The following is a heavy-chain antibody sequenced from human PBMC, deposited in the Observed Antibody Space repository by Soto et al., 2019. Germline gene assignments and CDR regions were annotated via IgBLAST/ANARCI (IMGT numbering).Heavy chain of an antibody. CDR3: AKRRGAGGHFDY. Sequence: SETLSLTCIVSGGSITSYHWSWIRQLPEKGLEWIAYTSYTGNTNYNPSFQSRFTISRDNSKNTLSLQMNSLTAEDTAVYFCAKRRGAGGHFDYWGQGALVTVSS. CDR1: GGSITSYH. J-gene: IGHJ4*02. D-gene: IGHD2-15*01. CDR2: TSYTGNT. V-gene: IGHV4-59*08.